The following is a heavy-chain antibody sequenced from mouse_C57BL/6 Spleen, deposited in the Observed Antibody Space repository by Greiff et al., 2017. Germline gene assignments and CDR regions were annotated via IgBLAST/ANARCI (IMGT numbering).Heavy chain of an antibody. V-gene: IGHV1-58*01. CDR1: GYTFTSYG. D-gene: IGHD1-1*01. CDR2: IYIGNGYT. J-gene: IGHJ4*01. Sequence: VQLKQSGAELVRPGSSVKMSCKTSGYTFTSYGINWVKQRPGQGLEWIGNIYIGNGYTEYNEKFKGKATLTSDTSSRTAYMAFSSLTSEDSTICCCAREDHYYCSSQYALDYWGKGTSVTVSS. CDR3: AREDHYYCSSQYALDY.